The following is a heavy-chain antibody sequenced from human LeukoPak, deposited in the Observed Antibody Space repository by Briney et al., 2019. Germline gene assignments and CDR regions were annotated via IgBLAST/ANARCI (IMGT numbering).Heavy chain of an antibody. V-gene: IGHV5-51*01. Sequence: GESLKISCKGSGYSFTRNWIGWVRQMPGKGLEWMGIIYPGDSDTRYSPSSQGQVTISADKSINTAYLQWSSLKASDTAMYYCARRVVNNRNWYFNLWGRGTLVTVSS. CDR2: IYPGDSDT. CDR1: GYSFTRNW. D-gene: IGHD4-23*01. J-gene: IGHJ2*01. CDR3: ARRVVNNRNWYFNL.